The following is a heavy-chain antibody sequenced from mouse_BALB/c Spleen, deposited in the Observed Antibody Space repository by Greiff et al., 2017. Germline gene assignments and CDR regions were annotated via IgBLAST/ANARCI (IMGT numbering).Heavy chain of an antibody. CDR1: GFTFSDYG. D-gene: IGHD2-1*01. Sequence: VKLVESGGGLVQPGGSRKLSCAASGFTFSDYGMAWVRQAPGKGPEWVAFISNLAYSIYYADTVTGRFTISRENAKNTLYLEMSSLRSEDTAMYYCAREDGNYEGAMDYWGQGTSVTVSS. CDR2: ISNLAYSI. V-gene: IGHV5-15*02. J-gene: IGHJ4*01. CDR3: AREDGNYEGAMDY.